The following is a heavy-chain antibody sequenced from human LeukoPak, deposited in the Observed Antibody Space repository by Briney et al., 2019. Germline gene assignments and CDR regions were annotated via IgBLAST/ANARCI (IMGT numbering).Heavy chain of an antibody. CDR1: GFTFSKVW. J-gene: IGHJ1*01. D-gene: IGHD3-22*01. CDR2: IKSKTDGGTI. CDR3: TTDLSELDDSGYYAKYFHH. V-gene: IGHV3-15*01. Sequence: PGGSLRLSCAASGFTFSKVWMSWVRQAPGKGLEWVGRIKSKTDGGTIDYAAPGKGRFTISRDDSKDTLFLQMNSLKTEDTAVYYCTTDLSELDDSGYYAKYFHHWGQGTLVSVSS.